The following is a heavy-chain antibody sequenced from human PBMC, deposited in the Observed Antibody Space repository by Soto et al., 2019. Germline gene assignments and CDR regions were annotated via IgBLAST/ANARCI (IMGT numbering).Heavy chain of an antibody. J-gene: IGHJ4*02. Sequence: PSETLSLTCTVSGGSISSGGYYWSWIRQHPGKGLEWIGYIYYSGSTYYNPPLRSRVTISVDTSKNQFSLKLSSVTAADTAVYYCARHIYGSGYIYFDYWGQGTLVTVSS. CDR1: GGSISSGGYY. V-gene: IGHV4-30-4*01. D-gene: IGHD3-10*01. CDR3: ARHIYGSGYIYFDY. CDR2: IYYSGST.